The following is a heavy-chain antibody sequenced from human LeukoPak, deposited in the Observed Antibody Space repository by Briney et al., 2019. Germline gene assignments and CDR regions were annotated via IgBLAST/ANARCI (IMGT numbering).Heavy chain of an antibody. V-gene: IGHV1-58*01. CDR1: GFTFTSSG. CDR2: IVVGSGNT. D-gene: IGHD6-13*01. CDR3: AASPIAAADDYYYGMDV. Sequence: GTSVKVSCKASGFTFTSSGVQWVRQARGQRLEWIGWIVVGSGNTNYAQKFQERVTITRDMSTSTAYMELSSLRSEDTAVYYCAASPIAAADDYYYGMDVWGQGTTVTVSS. J-gene: IGHJ6*02.